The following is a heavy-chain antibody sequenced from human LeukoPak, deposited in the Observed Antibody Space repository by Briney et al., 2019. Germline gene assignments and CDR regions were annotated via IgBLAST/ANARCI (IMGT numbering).Heavy chain of an antibody. Sequence: PGGSLRLSCAASGFTFSSYEMNWVRQAPGKGLEGVSYISSSGSNIYYADSVKGRFTISRDNAKNSLYLQMNSLRAEDTAVYYCARNIWYYYDRTVLWGQGTLVTVSS. CDR2: ISSSGSNI. V-gene: IGHV3-48*03. CDR1: GFTFSSYE. J-gene: IGHJ4*02. CDR3: ARNIWYYYDRTVL. D-gene: IGHD3-22*01.